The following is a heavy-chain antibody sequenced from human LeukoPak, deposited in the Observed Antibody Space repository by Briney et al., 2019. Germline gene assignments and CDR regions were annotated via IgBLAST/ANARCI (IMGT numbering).Heavy chain of an antibody. CDR3: AGEDNSSGYRPFDI. CDR1: GYTFTDYY. CDR2: INPNNGGT. J-gene: IGHJ3*02. D-gene: IGHD3-22*01. V-gene: IGHV1-2*06. Sequence: ASVKVSCKASGYTFTDYYMHWVRQAPGQGLDWMGRINPNNGGTNYAQKFQGRVTMTRDMSMSTAYMELSRLRSDDTAVYYCAGEDNSSGYRPFDIWGQGTMVTVPS.